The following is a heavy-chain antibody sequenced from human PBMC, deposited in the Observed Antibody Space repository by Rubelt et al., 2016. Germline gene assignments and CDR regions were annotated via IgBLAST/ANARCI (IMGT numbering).Heavy chain of an antibody. V-gene: IGHV4-39*01. CDR3: ARPQYSRGSTIDY. D-gene: IGHD2-21*01. CDR1: GGSISSSNYY. CDR2: IYYSGST. Sequence: QLQLQESGPGLVKPSETLSLTCTVSGGSISSSNYYWGWIRQPPGKGLEWIGSIYYSGSTNYNPSLKSRVTISVDTSKNKFSRKLTSWTASDTAVYYCARPQYSRGSTIDYWGQGTLVTVSS. J-gene: IGHJ4*02.